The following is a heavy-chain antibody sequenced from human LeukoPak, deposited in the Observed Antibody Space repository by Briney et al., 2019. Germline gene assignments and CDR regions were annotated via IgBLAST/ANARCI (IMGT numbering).Heavy chain of an antibody. J-gene: IGHJ4*02. D-gene: IGHD3-22*01. CDR1: GFTFSNYN. Sequence: GGSLRLSCAASGFTFSNYNMNWVRQAPGKGLEWVSSISSSGSYIYYAGSMKGRFNISRDNSKDALYLQMNGLRADDTAVYYCGIRDTSDYYVFWGQGSLVTVCS. CDR3: GIRDTSDYYVF. V-gene: IGHV3-21*04. CDR2: ISSSGSYI.